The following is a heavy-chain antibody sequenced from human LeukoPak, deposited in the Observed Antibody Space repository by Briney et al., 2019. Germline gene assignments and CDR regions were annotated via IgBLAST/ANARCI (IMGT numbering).Heavy chain of an antibody. CDR1: GGSIGTYY. Sequence: PSETLSLTCTVSGGSIGTYYRSWIRQPPGKGLEWIGYIYYSGGTSYNPSLESRVTISVDTSNNQFSLKLSSVTAADTAVYFCARQGYTYGNLDYWGQGTLVTVSS. V-gene: IGHV4-59*01. J-gene: IGHJ4*02. CDR2: IYYSGGT. CDR3: ARQGYTYGNLDY. D-gene: IGHD5-18*01.